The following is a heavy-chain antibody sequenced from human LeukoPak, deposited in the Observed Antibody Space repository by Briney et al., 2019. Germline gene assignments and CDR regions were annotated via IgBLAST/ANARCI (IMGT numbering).Heavy chain of an antibody. CDR1: GGSFSGYY. J-gene: IGHJ4*02. CDR3: ARAVVTAISFDS. D-gene: IGHD2-21*02. Sequence: SETLSLTCAVYGGSFSGYYWSWIRQPPGKGLEWIGEINHSGSTNYNPSLKSRVTISVDTSKNQFSLKLSSVTAADTAVYYCARAVVTAISFDSWGQGTLVTVSS. CDR2: INHSGST. V-gene: IGHV4-34*01.